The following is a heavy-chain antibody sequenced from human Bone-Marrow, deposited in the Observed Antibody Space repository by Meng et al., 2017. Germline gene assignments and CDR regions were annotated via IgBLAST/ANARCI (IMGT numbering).Heavy chain of an antibody. CDR3: AREPGPRVGWFDP. D-gene: IGHD1-26*01. J-gene: IGHJ5*02. Sequence: GGEVKRAASSVKGACKASGGTFSSYAISWVRQAPGQGLEWMGGIIPIFGTANYAQKFQGRVTITADESTSTAYMELSSLRSEDTAVYYCAREPGPRVGWFDPWGQGTLVTVSS. CDR1: GGTFSSYA. CDR2: IIPIFGTA. V-gene: IGHV1-69*01.